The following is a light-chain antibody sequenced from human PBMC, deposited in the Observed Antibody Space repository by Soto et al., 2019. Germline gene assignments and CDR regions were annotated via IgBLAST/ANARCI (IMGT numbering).Light chain of an antibody. J-gene: IGKJ1*01. CDR3: LHDYNYPRT. V-gene: IGKV1-6*01. Sequence: AIQMTQSPSSLSASVGDRVIITCRASQGIRSELAWYQQKPGKAPDLLIYAASTLPPGVPYRFSGSGSGTDFTLTISNLQPEDFATYYCLHDYNYPRTFGQGTKLEIK. CDR1: QGIRSE. CDR2: AAS.